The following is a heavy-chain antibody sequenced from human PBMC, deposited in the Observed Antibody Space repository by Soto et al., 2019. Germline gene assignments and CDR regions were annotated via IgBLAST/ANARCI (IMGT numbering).Heavy chain of an antibody. V-gene: IGHV1-45*02. Sequence: QIQLAQSGAAVRKTGSSVEISCNASGYNFTYRYLHLVRQAPGQALEWMGWITPFNGNTKYAQKCHGRVPFASDGSRSTANLQLSALISADTGSHYCVCLYVHSGLDVWGQGTTATVSS. J-gene: IGHJ6*02. CDR1: GYNFTYRY. CDR2: ITPFNGNT. CDR3: VCLYVHSGLDV. D-gene: IGHD3-10*02.